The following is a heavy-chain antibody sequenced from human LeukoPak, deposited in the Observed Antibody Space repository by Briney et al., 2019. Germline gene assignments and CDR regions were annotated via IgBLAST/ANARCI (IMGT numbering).Heavy chain of an antibody. V-gene: IGHV3-30*18. Sequence: GGSLRLSCAASGFTFSSYGMHWVHQAPGKGLEWVAVISYDGSNKYYADSVKGRFTISRDNSKNTLYLQMNSLRAEDTAVYYCAKDRGPFGELENNWFDPWGQGTLVTVSS. J-gene: IGHJ5*02. CDR3: AKDRGPFGELENNWFDP. CDR1: GFTFSSYG. D-gene: IGHD3-10*01. CDR2: ISYDGSNK.